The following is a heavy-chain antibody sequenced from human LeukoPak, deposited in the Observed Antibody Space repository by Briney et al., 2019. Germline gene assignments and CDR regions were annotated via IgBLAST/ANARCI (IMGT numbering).Heavy chain of an antibody. Sequence: PGGSLRLSCAASGFTFSSYSMNWVRQAPGKGLEWVSFISGSSSYIYYADSVKGRFTISRDNSKNTLYLQMNSLRTEDTAVYYCASLMTTVTTMRADFDYWGQGTLVTVSS. CDR2: ISGSSSYI. V-gene: IGHV3-21*04. J-gene: IGHJ4*02. CDR1: GFTFSSYS. D-gene: IGHD4-11*01. CDR3: ASLMTTVTTMRADFDY.